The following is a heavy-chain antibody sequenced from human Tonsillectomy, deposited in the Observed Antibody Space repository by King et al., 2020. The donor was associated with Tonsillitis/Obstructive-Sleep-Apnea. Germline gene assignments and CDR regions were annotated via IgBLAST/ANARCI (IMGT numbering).Heavy chain of an antibody. J-gene: IGHJ3*02. CDR2: ISYDGSDK. D-gene: IGHD5-24*01. CDR3: ARGEMATSSPAFDI. Sequence: VQLVESGGGVVQPGRSRRLSCVASGVTFRHYAMHWVRQSRGKGLEWAALISYDGSDKYYADSVKGRFTVSRDNSKNTLYLQMNSLRPEDTAVYYCARGEMATSSPAFDIWGQGTMLTVSS. CDR1: GVTFRHYA. V-gene: IGHV3-30*04.